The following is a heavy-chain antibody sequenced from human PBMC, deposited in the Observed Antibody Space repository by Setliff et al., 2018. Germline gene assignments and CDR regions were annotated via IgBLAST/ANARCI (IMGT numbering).Heavy chain of an antibody. Sequence: NPSETLSLTCIVSGAAISRDGYYWSWIRQHPGKGLEWIGYIYYSGSTYYNPSLKSRVTISLDTSKNQFSLELSSVTAADTAVYYCAGSRTIAVKGGVFAVWGRGTLVTV. CDR1: GAAISRDGYY. J-gene: IGHJ2*01. V-gene: IGHV4-31*03. CDR3: AGSRTIAVKGGVFAV. CDR2: IYYSGST. D-gene: IGHD6-19*01.